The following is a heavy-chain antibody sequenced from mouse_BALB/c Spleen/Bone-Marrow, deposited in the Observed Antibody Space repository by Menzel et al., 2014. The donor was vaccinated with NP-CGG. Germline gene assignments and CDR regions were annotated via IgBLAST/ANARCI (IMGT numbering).Heavy chain of an antibody. D-gene: IGHD4-1*01. CDR1: GYTFTSYW. J-gene: IGHJ2*01. CDR2: INPSTGYT. V-gene: IGHV1-7*01. Sequence: VKLMESGAELAKPGASVKMSCKASGYTFTSYWMHWVKPRPGQGLEWIGYINPSTGYTEYNQKFKDKATLTADKSSSTAYMQLSSLTSEDSAVYYCARSRTGTYFDYWGQGTTLTVSS. CDR3: ARSRTGTYFDY.